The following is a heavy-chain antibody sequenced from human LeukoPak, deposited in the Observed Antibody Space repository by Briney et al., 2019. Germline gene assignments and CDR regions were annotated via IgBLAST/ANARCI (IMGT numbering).Heavy chain of an antibody. Sequence: GGSLRLSCAASGFTFSSYAMSWVRQAPGKGLEWVSAISGSGGSTYYADSVKGRFTISRDNSKNTLYLQMNSLRAEDTAVYYCAKGGGYSGYDSDYYYYGMDVWGRGTTVTVSS. D-gene: IGHD5-12*01. CDR3: AKGGGYSGYDSDYYYYGMDV. J-gene: IGHJ6*02. CDR1: GFTFSSYA. CDR2: ISGSGGST. V-gene: IGHV3-23*01.